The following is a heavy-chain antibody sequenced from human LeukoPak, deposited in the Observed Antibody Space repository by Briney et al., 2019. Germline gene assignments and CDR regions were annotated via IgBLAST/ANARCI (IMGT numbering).Heavy chain of an antibody. CDR2: IKQDGSEK. D-gene: IGHD1-26*01. J-gene: IGHJ5*02. V-gene: IGHV3-7*01. CDR3: AKTQGDTFDP. Sequence: GGSLRLSCAASGFTFRNYWMHWVRQAPGKGLEWVANIKQDGSEKYYVDSVKGRFTISRDNAKNSLYLQIVSLRAEDTAVYYCAKTQGDTFDPWGQGTLVTVSS. CDR1: GFTFRNYW.